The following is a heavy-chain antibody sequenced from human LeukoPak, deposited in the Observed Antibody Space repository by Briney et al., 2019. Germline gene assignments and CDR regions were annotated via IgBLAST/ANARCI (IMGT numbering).Heavy chain of an antibody. V-gene: IGHV3-21*01. CDR1: GFTFSSYS. CDR3: ARDRSYYGSGSYPLNGMDV. Sequence: GGSLRLSCAASGFTFSSYSMNWVRQAPGKGLEWVSSISSSSYIYYADSGKGRFTISRDNAKNSLYLQMNSLRAEDTAVYYCARDRSYYGSGSYPLNGMDVWGKGTTVTVSS. J-gene: IGHJ6*04. CDR2: ISSSSYI. D-gene: IGHD3-10*01.